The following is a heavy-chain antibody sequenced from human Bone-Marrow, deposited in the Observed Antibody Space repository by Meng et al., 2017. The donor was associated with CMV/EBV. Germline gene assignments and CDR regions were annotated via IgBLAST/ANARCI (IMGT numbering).Heavy chain of an antibody. CDR2: IGTAGDT. Sequence: GGSLRLSCAASGFTFDDYGMSWVRQATGKGLEWVSAIGTAGDTYYPGSVKGRFTISRENAKNSLYLQMNSLRAGDTAVYYCARDKGYGMDVWGQGTTVTVSS. CDR3: ARDKGYGMDV. CDR1: GFTFDDYG. J-gene: IGHJ6*02. V-gene: IGHV3-13*01.